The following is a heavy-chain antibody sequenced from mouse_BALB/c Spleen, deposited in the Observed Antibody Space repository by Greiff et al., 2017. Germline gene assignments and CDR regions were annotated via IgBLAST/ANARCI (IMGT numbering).Heavy chain of an antibody. D-gene: IGHD1-1*01. CDR3: TRDPVITNFDY. V-gene: IGHV5-6-4*01. CDR1: GFTFSSYT. CDR2: ISSGGSYT. J-gene: IGHJ2*01. Sequence: EVKLMESGGGLVKPGGSLKLSCAASGFTFSSYTMSWVRQTPEKRLEWVATISSGGSYTYYPDSVKGRFTISRDNAKNTLYLQMSSLKSEDTAMYYCTRDPVITNFDYWGQGTTLTVSS.